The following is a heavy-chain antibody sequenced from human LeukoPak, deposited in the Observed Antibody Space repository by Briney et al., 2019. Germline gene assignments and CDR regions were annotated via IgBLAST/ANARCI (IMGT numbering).Heavy chain of an antibody. CDR3: ARDSSGYAY. D-gene: IGHD3-22*01. V-gene: IGHV3-7*01. CDR2: TNQVGSEE. J-gene: IGHJ4*02. Sequence: GGSLRLSCAASGFTFSSSWMSWVRQAPGKGLEWVANTNQVGSEEYYVDSVKGRFTISRDNAKNSLYLQMNSLRAEDTAVYYCARDSSGYAYWGQGTLVTVSP. CDR1: GFTFSSSW.